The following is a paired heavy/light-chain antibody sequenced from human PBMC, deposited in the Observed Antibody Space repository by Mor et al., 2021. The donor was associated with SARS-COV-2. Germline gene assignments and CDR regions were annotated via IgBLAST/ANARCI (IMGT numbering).Light chain of an antibody. CDR3: NSRDSSGNLGV. V-gene: IGLV3-19*01. CDR2: GKN. Sequence: SSELTQDPAVSVALGQTVRITCQGDSLRSYYASWYQQKPGQAPVLVIYGKNNRPSGIPDRFSGSSSGNTASLTITGAQAEDEADYYCNSRDSSGNLGVFGGGTKLTVL. CDR1: SLRSYY. J-gene: IGLJ2*01.
Heavy chain of an antibody. V-gene: IGHV4-34*01. CDR3: ARGSYNSIFGVVITYLFFDY. CDR1: GGSFSGYY. J-gene: IGHJ4*02. CDR2: INHSGST. Sequence: QVQLQQWGAGLLKPSETLSLTCAVYGGSFSGYYWSWIRQPPGKGLEWIGEINHSGSTNYNPSLKSRVTISVDTSKNQFSLKLSSVTAADTAVYYCARGSYNSIFGVVITYLFFDYWGQGTLVTVSS. D-gene: IGHD3-3*01.